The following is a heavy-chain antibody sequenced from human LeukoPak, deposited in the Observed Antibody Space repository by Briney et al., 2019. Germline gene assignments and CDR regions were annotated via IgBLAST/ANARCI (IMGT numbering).Heavy chain of an antibody. Sequence: GGSLRLSCAASGFTFSSYGMHWVRQAPGKGLEWVAFMRYDGSNEYYADSVKGRFTISRDNSKNTLYLQMNSLRAEDTAVYYCAKSGYSSSWSNAAVYNWFDPWGQGTLVTVSS. CDR3: AKSGYSSSWSNAAVYNWFDP. D-gene: IGHD6-13*01. CDR2: MRYDGSNE. V-gene: IGHV3-30*02. J-gene: IGHJ5*02. CDR1: GFTFSSYG.